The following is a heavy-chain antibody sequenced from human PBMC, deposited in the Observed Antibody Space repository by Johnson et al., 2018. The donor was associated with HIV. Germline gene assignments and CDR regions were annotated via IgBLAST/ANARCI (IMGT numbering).Heavy chain of an antibody. Sequence: QVQLVESGGGVVQPGGSLRLSCAASGFTFSSYGMHWVRQAPGKGLEWVAFIRYDGSNKYYADSVKGRFTISRDNSKNTLYLQMNSLRAEDTAVDYCAKDLQDYYDSSGHDAFDIWGQGSMVTVSS. D-gene: IGHD3-22*01. CDR3: AKDLQDYYDSSGHDAFDI. CDR1: GFTFSSYG. V-gene: IGHV3-30*02. J-gene: IGHJ3*02. CDR2: IRYDGSNK.